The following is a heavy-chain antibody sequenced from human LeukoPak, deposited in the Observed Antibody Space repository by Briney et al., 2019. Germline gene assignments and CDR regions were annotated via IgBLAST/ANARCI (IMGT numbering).Heavy chain of an antibody. CDR2: IRSDGSDE. V-gene: IGHV3-30*02. CDR1: GFAFTNYG. J-gene: IGHJ4*02. D-gene: IGHD4-11*01. Sequence: GGSLRLSCAASGFAFTNYGMHWIRQAPGKGLEWVGFIRSDGSDEFYVDSVKGRFSISRDNSNNTLSLQMNSLRVEDTAVYYCVKDQVTHWGQGTLVTVSS. CDR3: VKDQVTH.